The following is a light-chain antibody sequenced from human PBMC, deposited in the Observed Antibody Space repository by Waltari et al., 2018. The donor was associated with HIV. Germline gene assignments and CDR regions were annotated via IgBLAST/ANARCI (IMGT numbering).Light chain of an antibody. J-gene: IGLJ3*02. CDR2: SND. V-gene: IGLV1-47*02. Sequence: QSVLTQPPSASGPPGQRVTIPCSGSSSNIGSDFLYWYQQLPGTAPKLLIYSNDQRPSGVPDRFSGSKSGTSASLAISGLRSEDEADYYCTTWDSSVTAWVFGGGTKLTVL. CDR3: TTWDSSVTAWV. CDR1: SSNIGSDF.